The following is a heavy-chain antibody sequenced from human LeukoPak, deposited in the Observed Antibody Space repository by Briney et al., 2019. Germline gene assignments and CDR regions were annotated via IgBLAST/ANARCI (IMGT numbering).Heavy chain of an antibody. J-gene: IGHJ6*03. D-gene: IGHD4-17*01. CDR3: ARDPFPTVTVYYYYHMDV. Sequence: GSSVKVSCKASGYTFTGYYMHWVRQAPGQGLEWMGRINPNSGGTNYAQKLQGRVTMTRDKAISTAYMELSRLRSDDTAVYYCARDPFPTVTVYYYYHMDVWGKGTTVTVSS. CDR1: GYTFTGYY. CDR2: INPNSGGT. V-gene: IGHV1-2*02.